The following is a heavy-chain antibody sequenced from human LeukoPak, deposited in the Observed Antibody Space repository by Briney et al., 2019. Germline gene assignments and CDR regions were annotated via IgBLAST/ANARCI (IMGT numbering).Heavy chain of an antibody. V-gene: IGHV3-30*18. CDR3: AKDGNGPFDY. J-gene: IGHJ4*02. D-gene: IGHD1-26*01. CDR1: GFTFSSYG. Sequence: GGSLRLSCAASGFTFSSYGMHWVRQAPGKGLEWVAVISYDGSNKYYADSVKGRFTISRDNSKNTLYPQMNSLRAEDTAVYYCAKDGNGPFDYWGQGTLVTVSS. CDR2: ISYDGSNK.